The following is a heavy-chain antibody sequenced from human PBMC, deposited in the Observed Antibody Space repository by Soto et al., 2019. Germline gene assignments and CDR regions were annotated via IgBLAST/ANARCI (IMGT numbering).Heavy chain of an antibody. CDR3: AKEAQIVVVTGFDY. CDR1: GFTFSTYA. D-gene: IGHD2-21*02. V-gene: IGHV3-23*01. CDR2: ISGSGGST. Sequence: GGSLRLSCAASGFTFSTYAMNWVRQAPGKGLEWVSGISGSGGSTYYADSVKGRFTISRDNSKNTLYLQMNSLRAEDTAVYYFAKEAQIVVVTGFDYWGQGTLVTVSS. J-gene: IGHJ4*02.